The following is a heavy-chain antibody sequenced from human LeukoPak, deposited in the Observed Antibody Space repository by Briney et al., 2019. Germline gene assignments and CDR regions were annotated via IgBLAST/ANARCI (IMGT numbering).Heavy chain of an antibody. Sequence: GGSLRLSCAASGFTFSSFDMNWVRQAPGKGLEWVSYISSSGRSTYSADSVKGRFTIFRDNAKNSLYLQMNSLRADDTAVYYCARGLGGYGGYWGQGTLVTVSS. CDR1: GFTFSSFD. V-gene: IGHV3-48*03. CDR2: ISSSGRST. CDR3: ARGLGGYGGY. D-gene: IGHD6-13*01. J-gene: IGHJ4*02.